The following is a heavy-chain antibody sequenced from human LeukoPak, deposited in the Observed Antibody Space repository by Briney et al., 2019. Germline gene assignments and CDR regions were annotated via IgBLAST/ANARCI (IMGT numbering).Heavy chain of an antibody. CDR2: IGTSSSTHI. Sequence: GGSLRLSCVASGFTFSSYSMNWVRQAPGKGLEWVSSIGTSSSTHIYYADSVKGRFTISRDNAKNSLSLQMNSLRGEDTAVYYCAREGPVDCSSTSCYADYWGQGTLVTVSS. CDR1: GFTFSSYS. J-gene: IGHJ4*02. D-gene: IGHD2-2*01. V-gene: IGHV3-21*01. CDR3: AREGPVDCSSTSCYADY.